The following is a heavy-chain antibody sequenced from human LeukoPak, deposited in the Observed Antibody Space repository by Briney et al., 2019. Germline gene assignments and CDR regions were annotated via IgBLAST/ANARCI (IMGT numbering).Heavy chain of an antibody. Sequence: GGYLRLSCAASGFNFSNFWMHWVRKAPGKGLVWVSRIDSDGSSTTYADSVKGRFTISRDNAKNTLYLQMNSLIAEDTAVYYCAIALSSWNDYQNTSDYWGQGTLVTVFS. V-gene: IGHV3-74*01. CDR3: AIALSSWNDYQNTSDY. CDR1: GFNFSNFW. D-gene: IGHD1-1*01. J-gene: IGHJ4*02. CDR2: IDSDGSST.